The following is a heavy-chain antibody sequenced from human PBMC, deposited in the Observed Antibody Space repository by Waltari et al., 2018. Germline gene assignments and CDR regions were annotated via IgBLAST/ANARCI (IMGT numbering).Heavy chain of an antibody. V-gene: IGHV3-74*01. CDR1: GLSFSTYW. CDR2: INGDGSTT. D-gene: IGHD2-2*01. CDR3: AAPHSTSWYVSDY. J-gene: IGHJ4*02. Sequence: EVQLVESGGGLVQPGGSLRLSCAASGLSFSTYWMHWVRQGPGKGLVWVSLINGDGSTTNDADSVKGRFTISRDNAKNTLYLQMNSLRAEDTAVYYCAAPHSTSWYVSDYWGQGALVTVSS.